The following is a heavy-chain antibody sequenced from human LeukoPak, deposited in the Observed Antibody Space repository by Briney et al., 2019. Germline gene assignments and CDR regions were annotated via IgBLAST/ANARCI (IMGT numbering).Heavy chain of an antibody. D-gene: IGHD5-18*01. CDR1: GFTFSSYG. CDR2: IWYDGSNK. V-gene: IGHV3-33*01. Sequence: TGGSLRLSCAASGFTFSSYGMHWVRQAPGKGLEWVAVIWYDGSNKYYADSVKGRFTISRDNSKNTLYLQMNSLRAEDTAVYYCARDTWLGLDTWNPYYYYMDVWGKGTTVTVSS. J-gene: IGHJ6*03. CDR3: ARDTWLGLDTWNPYYYYMDV.